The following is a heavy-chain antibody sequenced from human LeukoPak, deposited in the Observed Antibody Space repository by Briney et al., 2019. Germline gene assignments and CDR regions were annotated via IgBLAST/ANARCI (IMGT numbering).Heavy chain of an antibody. V-gene: IGHV4-61*02. J-gene: IGHJ4*02. Sequence: SETLSLTCSVSGGSISSAGYYWSWIRQPAGKGLEWIGRVYNSGSTNYSTSLKSRVTISEDASKNQFSLKLSFVTAADTAVYYCARTVSSGSPYFDSWGLGTLVTVSS. CDR2: VYNSGST. CDR3: ARTVSSGSPYFDS. CDR1: GGSISSAGYY. D-gene: IGHD3-10*01.